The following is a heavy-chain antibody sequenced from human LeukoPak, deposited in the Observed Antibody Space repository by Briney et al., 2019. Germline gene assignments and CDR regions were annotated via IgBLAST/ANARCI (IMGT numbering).Heavy chain of an antibody. CDR2: INTDGRST. Sequence: GRSLRLSCAASGFTFSNYWMHWVRQAPGKGLVWVSRINTDGRSTDYADSVKGRFTISRDNAKNTLYLQMNSLRAEDTAVYYCARDRSYGMDVWGQGTTVTVSS. J-gene: IGHJ6*02. CDR3: ARDRSYGMDV. CDR1: GFTFSNYW. V-gene: IGHV3-74*01.